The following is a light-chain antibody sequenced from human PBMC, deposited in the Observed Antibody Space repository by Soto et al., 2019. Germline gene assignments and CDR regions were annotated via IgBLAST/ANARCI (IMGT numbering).Light chain of an antibody. CDR1: QSVSSN. Sequence: IVLTQSPGTLSLSPGERATFSCRASQSVSSNYLAWYQQKPGQAPRLLIYGASTRATGIPARFSGSGSGTEFTLTISSLQSEDFAVYYCQQYNNWPPWTFGQGTKVDIK. J-gene: IGKJ1*01. CDR3: QQYNNWPPWT. CDR2: GAS. V-gene: IGKV3-15*01.